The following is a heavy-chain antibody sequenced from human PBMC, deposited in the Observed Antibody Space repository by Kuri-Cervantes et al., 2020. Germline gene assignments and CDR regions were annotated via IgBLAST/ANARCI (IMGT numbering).Heavy chain of an antibody. D-gene: IGHD6-19*01. Sequence: GGSLRLSCAASGFTFSSYWMHWARQAPGKGLVWVSRINSDGSSTSYADSVKGRFTISRDNSKNTIYLQLDSLRAEDTAIYYCARGNSSGWYDYRGQGTLVTVSS. V-gene: IGHV3-74*01. CDR1: GFTFSSYW. J-gene: IGHJ4*02. CDR3: ARGNSSGWYDY. CDR2: INSDGSST.